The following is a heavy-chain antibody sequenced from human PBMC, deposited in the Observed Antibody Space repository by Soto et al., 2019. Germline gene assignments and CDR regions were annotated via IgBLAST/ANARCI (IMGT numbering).Heavy chain of an antibody. J-gene: IGHJ4*02. Sequence: GESLKISCAASGFTVSSNYMSWVRQAPGKGLEWVSVIYSGGSTYYADSVKGRFTISRDNSKNTLYLQMNSLRAEDTAVYYCAKDLELFSGDSSGYYSDYWGQGTLVTVSS. V-gene: IGHV3-53*05. CDR3: AKDLELFSGDSSGYYSDY. D-gene: IGHD3-22*01. CDR1: GFTVSSNY. CDR2: IYSGGST.